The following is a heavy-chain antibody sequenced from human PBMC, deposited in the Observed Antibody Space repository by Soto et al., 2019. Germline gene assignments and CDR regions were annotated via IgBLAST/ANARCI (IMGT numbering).Heavy chain of an antibody. V-gene: IGHV1-3*01. Sequence: ASVKVSCKASGYTFTSYAMHWVRQAPGQRLEWMGWINAGNGNTKYSQKFQGRVTITRDTSASTAYMELSSLRSEDTAVYYCARALIIQLWLGTSLDAFDIWGQGTMVTVSS. J-gene: IGHJ3*02. CDR2: INAGNGNT. CDR1: GYTFTSYA. D-gene: IGHD5-18*01. CDR3: ARALIIQLWLGTSLDAFDI.